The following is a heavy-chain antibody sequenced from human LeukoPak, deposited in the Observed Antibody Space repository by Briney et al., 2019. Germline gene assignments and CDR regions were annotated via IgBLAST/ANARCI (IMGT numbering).Heavy chain of an antibody. CDR1: GGSISSYY. Sequence: SETLSLTCTVSGGSISSYYWSWIRQPPGKGLEWIGYIYYSGSTNCNPSLKSRVTISVDTSKNQFSLKLSSVTAADTAVYYCARHASLRSPYDYWGQGTLVTVSS. D-gene: IGHD3-16*01. V-gene: IGHV4-59*08. J-gene: IGHJ4*02. CDR3: ARHASLRSPYDY. CDR2: IYYSGST.